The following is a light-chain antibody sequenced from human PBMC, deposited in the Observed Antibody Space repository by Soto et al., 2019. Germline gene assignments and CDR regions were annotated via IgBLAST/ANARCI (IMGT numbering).Light chain of an antibody. Sequence: EIVMTQSPATLSVSPGERATLSCRASQSVRGNLAWYQQKPGQAPRLLIYGASTRATDIPARFSGSGSETEFILTISSLQTEDFAIYYCQQYINWPLTFGGGTKLEIE. CDR2: GAS. J-gene: IGKJ4*01. V-gene: IGKV3-15*01. CDR3: QQYINWPLT. CDR1: QSVRGN.